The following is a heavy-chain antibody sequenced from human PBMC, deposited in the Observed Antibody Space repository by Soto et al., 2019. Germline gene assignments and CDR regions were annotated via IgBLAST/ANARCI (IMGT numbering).Heavy chain of an antibody. Sequence: QVQLVQSGAEVKKPGASVKVSCKASGYTFTSYYMHWVRQAPGQGLEWMGIINPSGGSTSYAQKFQGRVTMTRDTSTSTVYMELSSLRSEDTAVYYCAGGEQLVYNSVWFDPWGQGTLVTVSS. CDR2: INPSGGST. CDR1: GYTFTSYY. D-gene: IGHD6-6*01. J-gene: IGHJ5*02. V-gene: IGHV1-46*01. CDR3: AGGEQLVYNSVWFDP.